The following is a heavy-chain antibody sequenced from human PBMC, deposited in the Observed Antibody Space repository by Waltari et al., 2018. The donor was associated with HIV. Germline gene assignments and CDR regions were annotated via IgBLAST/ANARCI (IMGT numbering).Heavy chain of an antibody. CDR1: GFSFSRYA. CDR2: ISRSSDYI. CDR3: TATVTTRGTFDY. Sequence: EVQLVESGGGLAKPGGSRRLSCAASGFSFSRYAMNWVRQAPGKGLEWIADISRSSDYIYYADSIKGRFTISRDNAKNSVFLHMDNLRDVDTAVYYCTATVTTRGTFDYWGQGTAVPVS. J-gene: IGHJ4*02. D-gene: IGHD4-17*01. V-gene: IGHV3-21*01.